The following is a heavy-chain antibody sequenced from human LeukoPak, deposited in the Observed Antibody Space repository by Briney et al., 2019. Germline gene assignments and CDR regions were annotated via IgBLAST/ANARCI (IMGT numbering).Heavy chain of an antibody. V-gene: IGHV3-23*01. CDR3: AKELDSRYYFDY. CDR1: GFTFSSYA. J-gene: IGHJ4*02. D-gene: IGHD4-11*01. CDR2: ISGSGGST. Sequence: PGGSLRLSCAASGFTFSSYAMSWVRQAPGKGLEWVSAISGSGGSTYYADSVKGRFAISRDNSKNTLYLQMNSLRADDTAVYYCAKELDSRYYFDYWGQGTLVTVSS.